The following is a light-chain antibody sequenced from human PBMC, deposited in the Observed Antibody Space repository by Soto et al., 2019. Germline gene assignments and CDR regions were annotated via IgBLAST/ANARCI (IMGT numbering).Light chain of an antibody. J-gene: IGKJ5*01. CDR1: QGIRSY. Sequence: IQLTQSPSALPASVGARVAITCRASQGIRSYLAWYQQKPGEAPKLLISIASILQSGVPSRFSGSGSGTDFTLTISSLQPEDFATYYCQQANSFPLTFGQGTRLEIK. V-gene: IGKV1-9*01. CDR2: IAS. CDR3: QQANSFPLT.